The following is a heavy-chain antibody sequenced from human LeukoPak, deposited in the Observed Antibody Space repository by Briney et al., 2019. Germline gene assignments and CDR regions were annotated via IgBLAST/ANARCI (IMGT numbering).Heavy chain of an antibody. CDR1: GFTFSSYA. CDR2: ISSNGGST. Sequence: GGSLRLSCAVSGFTFSSYAMHWVRQAPGKGLEYVSAISSNGGSTYYANSVKGRFTISRDDSKNTLYLQMGSLRAEDMAVYYCARGTRGFDYGGQGTLVTVSS. V-gene: IGHV3-64*01. J-gene: IGHJ4*02. CDR3: ARGTRGFDY.